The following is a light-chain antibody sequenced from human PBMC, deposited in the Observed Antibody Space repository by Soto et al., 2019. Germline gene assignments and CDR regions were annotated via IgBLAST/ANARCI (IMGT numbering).Light chain of an antibody. V-gene: IGLV2-14*01. CDR1: SSDFGGYNF. J-gene: IGLJ1*01. CDR2: AVS. Sequence: QSALTQPASVSGSPGQSITISCTGTSSDFGGYNFVSWYQHRPGKAPKLMIYAVSNRPSGVPNRFSGSKSGNTASLTISGLQAEDDADYYCCSYTRYSTYVFGNGTKVTV. CDR3: CSYTRYSTYV.